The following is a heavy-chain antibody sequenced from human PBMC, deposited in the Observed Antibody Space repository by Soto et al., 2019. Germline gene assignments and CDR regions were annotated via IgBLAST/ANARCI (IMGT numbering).Heavy chain of an antibody. D-gene: IGHD1-1*01. CDR1: GYRFTGYG. Sequence: GASVKVSCKASGYRFTGYGLHWVRQAPGQGLEWMGWISPYNGNTNYAQKFQARVTMTTDTSTSTAYMELRGLRSDDSAVYYCARDVNWNVDSWGQGILVTVSS. CDR3: ARDVNWNVDS. J-gene: IGHJ4*02. V-gene: IGHV1-18*04. CDR2: ISPYNGNT.